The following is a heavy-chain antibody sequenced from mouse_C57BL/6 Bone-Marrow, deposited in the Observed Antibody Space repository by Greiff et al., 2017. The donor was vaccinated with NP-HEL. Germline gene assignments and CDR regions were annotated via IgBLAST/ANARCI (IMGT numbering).Heavy chain of an antibody. V-gene: IGHV1-42*01. CDR3: ARYYGSSGYYAMDY. J-gene: IGHJ4*01. Sequence: VQLKESGPELVKRGASVKISCKASGYSFTGYYMNWVKQSPEKSLEWIGEINPSTGGTTYNQKFKAKATLTVDKSSSTAYMQLKSLTSEDSAVYYCARYYGSSGYYAMDYWGQGTSVTVSS. D-gene: IGHD1-1*01. CDR2: INPSTGGT. CDR1: GYSFTGYY.